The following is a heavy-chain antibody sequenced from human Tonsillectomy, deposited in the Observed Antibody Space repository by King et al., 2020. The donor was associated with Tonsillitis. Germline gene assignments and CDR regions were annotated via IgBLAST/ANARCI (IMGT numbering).Heavy chain of an antibody. CDR2: ISSSRCYI. CDR1: GFTFSSYS. CDR3: ARDYGGNSGYFDY. Sequence: VQLVESGGGLVKPGGSLRLSCAASGFTFSSYSMNWVRHAPGKGLELVSSISSSRCYIYYSDSVKGRFPISRDNAKNSLYLQMNSLRAEDTAVYYCARDYGGNSGYFDYWGQGTLVTVSS. D-gene: IGHD4-23*01. V-gene: IGHV3-21*01. J-gene: IGHJ4*02.